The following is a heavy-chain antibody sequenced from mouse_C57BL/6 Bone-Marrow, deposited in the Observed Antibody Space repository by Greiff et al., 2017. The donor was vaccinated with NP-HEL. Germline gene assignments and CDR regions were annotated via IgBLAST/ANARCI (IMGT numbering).Heavy chain of an antibody. Sequence: QVQLQQSGAELVRPGASVKLSCKASGYTFTDYYINWVKQRPGQGLEWIARIYPGGGNTNYIEKFKGKATLTAEKSSSTAYMQLSSLTAEDAAVYFCARARRGRGAMDYWGQGTSVTVSS. J-gene: IGHJ4*01. CDR2: IYPGGGNT. V-gene: IGHV1-76*01. CDR1: GYTFTDYY. CDR3: ARARRGRGAMDY. D-gene: IGHD3-3*01.